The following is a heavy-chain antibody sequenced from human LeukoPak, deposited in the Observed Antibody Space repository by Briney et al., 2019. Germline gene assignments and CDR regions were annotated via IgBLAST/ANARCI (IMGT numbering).Heavy chain of an antibody. J-gene: IGHJ6*02. CDR3: ARDRDYYGMDV. CDR1: GGSFSGYY. V-gene: IGHV4-59*01. Sequence: PSETLSLTCAVYGGSFSGYYWSWIRQPPGKGLEWIGYIYYSGGTNYNPSLKSRVTISVDTSKNQFSLKLSSVTAADTAVYYCARDRDYYGMDVWGQGTTVTVPS. CDR2: IYYSGGT. D-gene: IGHD5-24*01.